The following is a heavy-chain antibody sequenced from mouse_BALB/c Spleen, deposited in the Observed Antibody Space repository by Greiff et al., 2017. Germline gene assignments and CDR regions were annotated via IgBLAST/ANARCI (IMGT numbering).Heavy chain of an antibody. CDR2: INPSSGYT. V-gene: IGHV1-4*01. J-gene: IGHJ4*01. Sequence: VKLQESGAELARPGASVKMSCKASGYTFTSYTMHWVKQRPGQGLEWIGYINPSSGYTNYNQKFKDKATLTADKSSSTAYMQLSSLTSEDSAVYYCARSSSSEAMDYWGQGTSVTVSS. CDR1: GYTFTSYT. CDR3: ARSSSSEAMDY. D-gene: IGHD3-1*01.